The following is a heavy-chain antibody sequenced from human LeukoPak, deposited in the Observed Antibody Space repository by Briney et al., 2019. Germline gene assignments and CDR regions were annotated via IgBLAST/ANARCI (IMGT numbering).Heavy chain of an antibody. V-gene: IGHV3-30-3*02. Sequence: GTSLRLSCAASGFTFNNYAMHWVRQAPGKGLEWVAVISYDGSNKYYADSVVGRFTISRDNSKNTLSLQMNSLRVEDTAVYYCAKKPSGYTYGGYFDYWGQGTLVTVSS. CDR2: ISYDGSNK. CDR1: GFTFNNYA. D-gene: IGHD5-18*01. CDR3: AKKPSGYTYGGYFDY. J-gene: IGHJ4*02.